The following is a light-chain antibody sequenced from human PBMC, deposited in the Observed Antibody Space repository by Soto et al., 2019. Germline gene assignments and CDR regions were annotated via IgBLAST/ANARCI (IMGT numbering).Light chain of an antibody. CDR1: QDIKNY. CDR3: QQSYSTPRT. Sequence: DIPMTQSPSSLSASVGDRVTITCQASQDIKNYLNWYQQKPGKAPKLLIYAASSLQSGVPSRFSGSGSGTDFTLTISSLQPEDFATYYCQQSYSTPRTFGQGTKVDIK. J-gene: IGKJ1*01. V-gene: IGKV1-39*01. CDR2: AAS.